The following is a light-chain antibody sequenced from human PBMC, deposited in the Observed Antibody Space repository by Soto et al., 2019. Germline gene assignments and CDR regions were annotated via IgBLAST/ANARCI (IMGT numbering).Light chain of an antibody. CDR2: GAY. CDR3: QQYNNFWT. V-gene: IGKV3-15*01. Sequence: EVVMTQSPDTLSVSPGARVTLSCRASQSLRSNLAWYQQKPGQAPRLLIYGAYTRATGIPARFSGSGSGTEFTLTISSLQSEDFAVYYCQQYNNFWTFGQGTKVEIK. CDR1: QSLRSN. J-gene: IGKJ1*01.